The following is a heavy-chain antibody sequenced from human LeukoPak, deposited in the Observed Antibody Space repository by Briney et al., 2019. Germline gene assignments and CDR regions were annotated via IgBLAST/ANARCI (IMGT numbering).Heavy chain of an antibody. D-gene: IGHD3-22*01. CDR1: GDSIGSGPYY. V-gene: IGHV4-39*01. Sequence: PSETLSLTCSVSGDSIGSGPYYWGWLRQSPGKGLGWIGTIYYTRNPYYNSSLKSRVTISIDTSQNQFSLTLSSVTAADTAIYYCARRDNSDSSGYFDHWGQGTLVTVSS. CDR3: ARRDNSDSSGYFDH. CDR2: IYYTRNP. J-gene: IGHJ4*02.